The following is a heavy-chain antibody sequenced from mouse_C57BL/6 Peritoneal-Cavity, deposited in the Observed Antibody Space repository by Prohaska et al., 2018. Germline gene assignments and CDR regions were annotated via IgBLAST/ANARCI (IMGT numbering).Heavy chain of an antibody. CDR2: IYPGSGST. Sequence: SVKMSCKASGYTFTSYWITWVKQRPGQGLEWIGDIYPGSGSTIYNEKFKSKATLTVDTSSSTAYMQLSSLTSEDSAVYYCANQAYFDYWGQGTTLTVSS. CDR1: GYTFTSYW. D-gene: IGHD3-2*02. V-gene: IGHV1-55*01. CDR3: ANQAYFDY. J-gene: IGHJ2*01.